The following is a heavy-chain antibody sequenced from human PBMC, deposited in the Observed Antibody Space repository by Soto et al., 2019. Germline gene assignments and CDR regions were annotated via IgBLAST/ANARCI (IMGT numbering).Heavy chain of an antibody. Sequence: SETLSLTCTVSGGSISSSSYYRGWIRQPPGKGLEWIGSIYYSGSTYYNPSLKSRVTISVDTSKKQFSLKVSPVTAADTAVYYCARLPRWSGYMGMYYMDVWGKGTTVTVSS. D-gene: IGHD3-3*01. CDR3: ARLPRWSGYMGMYYMDV. CDR2: IYYSGST. V-gene: IGHV4-39*01. J-gene: IGHJ6*03. CDR1: GGSISSSSYY.